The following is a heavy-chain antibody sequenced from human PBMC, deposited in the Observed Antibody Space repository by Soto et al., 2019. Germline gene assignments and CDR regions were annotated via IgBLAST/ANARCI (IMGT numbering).Heavy chain of an antibody. J-gene: IGHJ6*02. CDR1: GGTFSSYA. CDR3: ARNGRTGAYYSGRDV. Sequence: PVKVSCKASGGTFSSYAISWVRQAPGQGLEWMGGIIPIFGTSNYAQKFQGRVTITADESTSTAYMELSSLRSEDTAVYYCARNGRTGAYYSGRDVWGQGPTVPVSS. CDR2: IIPIFGTS. V-gene: IGHV1-69*13. D-gene: IGHD1-26*01.